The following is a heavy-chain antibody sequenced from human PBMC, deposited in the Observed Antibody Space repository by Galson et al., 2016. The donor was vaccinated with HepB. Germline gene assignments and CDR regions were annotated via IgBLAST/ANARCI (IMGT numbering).Heavy chain of an antibody. CDR2: TYYNSKWNY. J-gene: IGHJ3*02. Sequence: CAISGDSVSSNRAAWNWIRQSPSRGLGWLGTTYYNSKWNYNYAVSVKGRITINPDTSKNQFSLQLNSVTPEDTAVYYRARDSYDVLTGQNDAFDIWGQGTMVTVSS. V-gene: IGHV6-1*01. CDR3: ARDSYDVLTGQNDAFDI. CDR1: GDSVSSNRAA. D-gene: IGHD3-9*01.